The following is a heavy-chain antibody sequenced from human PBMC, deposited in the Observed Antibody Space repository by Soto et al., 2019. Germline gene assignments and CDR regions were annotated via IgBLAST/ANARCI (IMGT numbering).Heavy chain of an antibody. J-gene: IGHJ4*02. CDR1: GFTFSSYG. Sequence: GGSLRLSCAASGFTFSSYGMHWVRQAPGKGLEWVAVIWYDGSNKYYADSVKGRFTISRDNSKNTLYLQMNSLRAEDTAVYYCARDPDITIFGVVLDYWGQGTLVTVSS. CDR3: ARDPDITIFGVVLDY. D-gene: IGHD3-3*01. CDR2: IWYDGSNK. V-gene: IGHV3-33*01.